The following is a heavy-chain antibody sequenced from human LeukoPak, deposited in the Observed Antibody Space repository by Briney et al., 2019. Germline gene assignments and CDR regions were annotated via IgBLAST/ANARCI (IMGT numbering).Heavy chain of an antibody. CDR3: ARGNFYDNKGYSPELRY. Sequence: ASVKVSCKTSGYTFTSYYIHWLRQAPGQRCEWMGWSDPKSGATKYEHFQGRVTMTRDTSISTAYMELSRLTSDDTAVYYCARGNFYDNKGYSPELRYWGQGTLVTVSS. D-gene: IGHD3-10*01. V-gene: IGHV1-2*02. CDR1: GYTFTSYY. CDR2: SDPKSGAT. J-gene: IGHJ4*02.